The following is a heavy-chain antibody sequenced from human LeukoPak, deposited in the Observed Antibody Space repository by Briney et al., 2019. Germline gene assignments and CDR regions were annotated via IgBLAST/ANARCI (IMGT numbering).Heavy chain of an antibody. J-gene: IGHJ4*02. CDR2: ISYDGSNK. CDR3: ARAHRYCSSTSCYPGY. V-gene: IGHV3-30-3*01. D-gene: IGHD2-2*01. CDR1: GFTFSSYA. Sequence: PGGSLRLSCAASGFTFSSYAMHWVRRAPGKGLEWVAVISYDGSNKYYADSVKGRFTISRDNSKNTLYLQMNSLRAEDTAVYYCARAHRYCSSTSCYPGYWGQGTLVTVSS.